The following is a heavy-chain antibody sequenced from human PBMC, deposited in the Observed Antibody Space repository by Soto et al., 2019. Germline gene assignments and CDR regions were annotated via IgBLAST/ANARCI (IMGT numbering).Heavy chain of an antibody. Sequence: SETLSLTCTVFGGSISSSSYYWGLIRQPPGKGLEWIGSIYYSGSTYYNPSLKSRVTISVDTSKKQFSLKLRSVTAADTAEYYCARRGYSYGYDYWGQGTLVTVSS. CDR3: ARRGYSYGYDY. CDR2: IYYSGST. CDR1: GGSISSSSYY. J-gene: IGHJ4*02. D-gene: IGHD5-18*01. V-gene: IGHV4-39*01.